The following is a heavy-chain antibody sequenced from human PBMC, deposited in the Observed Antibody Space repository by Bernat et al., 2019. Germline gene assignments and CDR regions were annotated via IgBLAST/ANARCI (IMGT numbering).Heavy chain of an antibody. V-gene: IGHV5-10-1*03. D-gene: IGHD5-12*01. Sequence: EVQLVQSGAEVKKPGESLRISCKGSGYSFTSYWISWVRQMPGKGLEWMGRIDPSDSYTNYSPSFQGHVTISADKSISTAYLQWSSLKASDTAMDYCARLSEYSGYGYYYYYYYMDVWGKGTTVTVSS. CDR2: IDPSDSYT. CDR1: GYSFTSYW. CDR3: ARLSEYSGYGYYYYYYYMDV. J-gene: IGHJ6*03.